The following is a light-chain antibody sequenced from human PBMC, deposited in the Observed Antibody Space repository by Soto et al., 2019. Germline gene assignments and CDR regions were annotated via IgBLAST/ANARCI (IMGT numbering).Light chain of an antibody. Sequence: EVVMTQSPATLSLSPGERATLSCRASQRISSNLAWYQQKPGQAPRLLIYDASSRATGIPARFSGSGSGTDFTLTISSVEPEDFAVYYCQQRSNWITFGQGTRLEIK. CDR1: QRISSN. CDR3: QQRSNWIT. V-gene: IGKV3-11*01. J-gene: IGKJ5*01. CDR2: DAS.